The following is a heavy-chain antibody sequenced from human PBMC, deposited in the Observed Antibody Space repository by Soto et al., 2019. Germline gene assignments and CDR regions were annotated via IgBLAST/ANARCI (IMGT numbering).Heavy chain of an antibody. D-gene: IGHD3-3*01. V-gene: IGHV4-59*01. J-gene: IGHJ3*02. CDR2: IYYSGST. CDR3: ARAGDYDFWSGYSNDAFDI. Sequence: SETLSLTCTVSSGSMSVYYWNWIRHPPGKGLEWIGYIYYSGSTNYNPSLKSRVTISVDTSKNQFSLKLSSVTAADTAVYYCARAGDYDFWSGYSNDAFDIWGQGTMVTVSS. CDR1: SGSMSVYY.